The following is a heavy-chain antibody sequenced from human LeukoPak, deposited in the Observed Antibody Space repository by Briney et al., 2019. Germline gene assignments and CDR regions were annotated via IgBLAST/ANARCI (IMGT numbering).Heavy chain of an antibody. Sequence: SETLSLTCTVSNGSISSYYWSWLRQPPGKGLEWIGYIYYTGSTNYNPALKSRVTISVDTSKNQFSLKLTSVTAADTAVYYCARDRTGDGYNTEWGQGTLVTVSS. CDR3: ARDRTGDGYNTE. J-gene: IGHJ4*02. D-gene: IGHD5-24*01. CDR1: NGSISSYY. V-gene: IGHV4-59*12. CDR2: IYYTGST.